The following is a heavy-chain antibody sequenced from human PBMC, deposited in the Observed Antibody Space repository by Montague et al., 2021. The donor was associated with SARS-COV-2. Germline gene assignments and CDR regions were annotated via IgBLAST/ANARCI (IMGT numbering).Heavy chain of an antibody. CDR2: IYYSGST. D-gene: IGHD3-9*01. CDR1: GGSVSSGSYY. J-gene: IGHJ6*02. Sequence: SETLSLTCTVSGGSVSSGSYYWSWIRQPPGKGLEWIGYIYYSGSTNYNPSLKRRVTISVDTSKNQFSLKLSSVTAADTAVYYCARDGVLRYFDWLGDRYGMDVWGQGTTVTVSS. CDR3: ARDGVLRYFDWLGDRYGMDV. V-gene: IGHV4-61*01.